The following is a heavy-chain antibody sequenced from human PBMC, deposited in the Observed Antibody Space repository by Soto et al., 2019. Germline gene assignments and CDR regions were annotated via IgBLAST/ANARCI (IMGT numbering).Heavy chain of an antibody. D-gene: IGHD5-18*01. CDR3: AHRPYGYKYYFDY. CDR2: IYWDDDK. J-gene: IGHJ4*02. V-gene: IGHV2-5*02. Sequence: QITLKESGPTLVKPTQTLTLTCTFSGFSLSTRGVGVGWFRQPPGRALEWLALIYWDDDKRYSPSLQNRPTITRDTPKTKVVLTMTNMDPVDTATYYSAHRPYGYKYYFDYWGKGTLVTVPS. CDR1: GFSLSTRGVG.